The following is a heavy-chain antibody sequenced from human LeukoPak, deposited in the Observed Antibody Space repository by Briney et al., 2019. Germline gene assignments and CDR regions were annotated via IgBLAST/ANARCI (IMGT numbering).Heavy chain of an antibody. V-gene: IGHV4-59*01. Sequence: SETLSLTCTVSGVSISSYYGDWIRQPPGKGLEWIGYFHYNRNTNYNPSLQSRVIMSVDTSKNRSSLRLTSVTAADTAVYYCARAYDGPPYYYYGMDVWGRGTTVTVSS. CDR1: GVSISSYY. D-gene: IGHD3-10*01. J-gene: IGHJ6*02. CDR2: FHYNRNT. CDR3: ARAYDGPPYYYYGMDV.